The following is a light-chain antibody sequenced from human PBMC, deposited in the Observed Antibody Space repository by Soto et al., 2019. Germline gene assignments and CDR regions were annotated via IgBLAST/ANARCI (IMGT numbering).Light chain of an antibody. CDR1: QSVSSNY. Sequence: EIVLTQSPGTLSLSPGERGTLSCRASQSVSSNYLAWYQQKPGQAPRLLIYSAFSRATGIPDRFSGSGSGADLTLTISRLEREAFAVYYSQYYGISPSTFGQGTKVDIK. CDR3: QYYGISPST. J-gene: IGKJ1*01. CDR2: SAF. V-gene: IGKV3-20*01.